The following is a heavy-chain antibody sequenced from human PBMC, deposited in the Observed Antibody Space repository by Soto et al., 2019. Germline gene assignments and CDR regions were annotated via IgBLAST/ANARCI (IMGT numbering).Heavy chain of an antibody. V-gene: IGHV2-5*02. J-gene: IGHJ5*02. CDR2: IYWDDDK. Sequence: QITLKESGPTLVKPTQTLTLTCTFSGFSLSTSGVGVGWIRQPPGKALEWLALIYWDDDKRYSPSLKSRLTITNDTSKDQVVLTMTHMDPVDTATYCGAHSPTVATRGIWFDPWGQGTLVSVSS. D-gene: IGHD4-4*01. CDR3: AHSPTVATRGIWFDP. CDR1: GFSLSTSGVG.